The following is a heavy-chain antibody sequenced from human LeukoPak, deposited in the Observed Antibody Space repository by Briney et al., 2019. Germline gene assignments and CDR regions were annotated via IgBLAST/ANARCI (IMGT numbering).Heavy chain of an antibody. CDR2: INHSGST. J-gene: IGHJ3*02. V-gene: IGHV4-34*01. CDR1: GGSFSGYY. Sequence: SETLSLTCAVYGGSFSGYYWSWIRQPPGKGLEWIGEINHSGSTNYNPSLKSRVTISVDTSKYQFSLKLSSVTAADTAVYYCAGRGRYITPGGFDIWGQGTMVTVSS. CDR3: AGRGRYITPGGFDI. D-gene: IGHD3-10*01.